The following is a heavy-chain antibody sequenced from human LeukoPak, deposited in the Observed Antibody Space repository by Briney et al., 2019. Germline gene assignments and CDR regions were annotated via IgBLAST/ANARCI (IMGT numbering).Heavy chain of an antibody. CDR2: TFAGYSYT. CDR3: ARAGIAVGLYYFDY. J-gene: IGHJ4*02. V-gene: IGHV5-51*01. Sequence: GESLKISCQSSGYNFTPYWIVWVRQMPGKGLEWMGITFAGYSYTIYSPSFQGQVTISADKSISTAYLQWSSLKASDTAMYYCARAGIAVGLYYFDYWGQGTLVTVSS. CDR1: GYNFTPYW. D-gene: IGHD6-19*01.